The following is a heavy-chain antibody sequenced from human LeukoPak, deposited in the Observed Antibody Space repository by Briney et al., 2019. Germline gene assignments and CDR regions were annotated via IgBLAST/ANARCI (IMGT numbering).Heavy chain of an antibody. CDR3: ARGSDYGSGTNWFDP. D-gene: IGHD3-10*01. Sequence: GASVKVSCKASGYTFTSYGISWVRQTPGQGLEWMGWISAYNGNTKYAQKLQGRVTMTTDTSTSTAYMELRSLRSDDTAVYYCARGSDYGSGTNWFDPWGQGTLVTVSS. V-gene: IGHV1-18*01. J-gene: IGHJ5*02. CDR1: GYTFTSYG. CDR2: ISAYNGNT.